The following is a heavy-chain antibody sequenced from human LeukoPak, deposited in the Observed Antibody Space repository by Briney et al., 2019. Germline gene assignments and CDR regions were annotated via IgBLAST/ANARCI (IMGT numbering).Heavy chain of an antibody. CDR2: IYHSGST. CDR1: GYSISSGYY. D-gene: IGHD2-2*01. J-gene: IGHJ4*02. V-gene: IGHV4-38-2*02. Sequence: SETLSLTCTVSGYSISSGYYWGWIRQPPGKGLEWIGSIYHSGSTYYNPSLKSRVTISVDTSKNQFSLKLSSVTAADTAVYYCARLFGYCSSTSCYGPPQENEPFDYWGQGTLVTVSS. CDR3: ARLFGYCSSTSCYGPPQENEPFDY.